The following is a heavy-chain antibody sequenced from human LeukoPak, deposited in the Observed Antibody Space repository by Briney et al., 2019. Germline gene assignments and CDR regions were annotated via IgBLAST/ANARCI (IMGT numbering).Heavy chain of an antibody. V-gene: IGHV1-8*01. CDR2: INPNSGNT. J-gene: IGHJ3*02. D-gene: IGHD2-2*01. CDR1: EYTFTNYD. Sequence: ASVKVSCKASEYTFTNYDINWVRQATGQGLEWVGWINPNSGNTGYTQKFQGRVTMTTDTSTSTAYMELRSLRSDDTAVYYCARKYCSSTSCYDAFDIWGQGTMVTVSS. CDR3: ARKYCSSTSCYDAFDI.